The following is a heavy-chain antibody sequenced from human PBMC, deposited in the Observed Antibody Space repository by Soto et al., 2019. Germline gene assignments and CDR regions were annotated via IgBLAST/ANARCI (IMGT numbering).Heavy chain of an antibody. CDR1: GFTFSSYA. D-gene: IGHD3-3*01. J-gene: IGHJ6*02. Sequence: QVQLVESGGGVVQPGRSLRLSCAASGFTFSSYAMHWVRQAPGKGLEWVAVISYDGSNKYYADSVKGRFTISRDNSKNSPYLQMNSLRAEDTAVYYCARDQTRFSWAYGMDVWGQGTTVTVSS. CDR2: ISYDGSNK. V-gene: IGHV3-30-3*01. CDR3: ARDQTRFSWAYGMDV.